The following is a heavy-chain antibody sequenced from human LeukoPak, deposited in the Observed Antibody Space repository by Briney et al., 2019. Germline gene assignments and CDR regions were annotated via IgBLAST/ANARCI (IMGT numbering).Heavy chain of an antibody. CDR1: GFTFSSYS. V-gene: IGHV3-21*01. CDR2: ISSSNYI. Sequence: GGSLRLSCAASGFTFSSYSMNWVRQAPGTGLEWVSSISSSNYINYGDSVKGRFTISRDNAKNSLYLQMNSLRAEDTAVYYCARDRAYSGSYDAFDIWGQGTKVTVSS. D-gene: IGHD1-26*01. CDR3: ARDRAYSGSYDAFDI. J-gene: IGHJ3*02.